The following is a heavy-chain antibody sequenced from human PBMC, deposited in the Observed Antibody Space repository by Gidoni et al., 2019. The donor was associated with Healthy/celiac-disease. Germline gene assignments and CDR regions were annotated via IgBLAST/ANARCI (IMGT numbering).Heavy chain of an antibody. CDR1: GFTFSSYS. D-gene: IGHD2-15*01. J-gene: IGHJ4*02. V-gene: IGHV3-7*03. CDR2: IKQDGSQK. Sequence: EVQLVESGRGLVQPGGSLRLSCAASGFTFSSYSMSWVRQAPGKGLEWVANIKQDGSQKYYVDSVKGRFTISRDNAKNSLYLQMNSLRAEDTAVYYCARYKPGVVVAALVVTGDYFDYWGQGTLVTVSS. CDR3: ARYKPGVVVAALVVTGDYFDY.